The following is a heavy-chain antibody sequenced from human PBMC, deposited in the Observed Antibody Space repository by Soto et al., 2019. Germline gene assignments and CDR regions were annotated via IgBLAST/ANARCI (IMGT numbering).Heavy chain of an antibody. V-gene: IGHV1-69*02. J-gene: IGHJ5*02. CDR2: IIPILGIA. D-gene: IGHD4-17*01. Sequence: SVKVSCKASGGTFSSYTISWVRQAPGQGLEWMGRIIPILGIANYAQKFQGRVTITRDTSTSTAYMELSSLRSEDTALYYCAIVIKYGDYSSWFDPWGPGTLVTVSS. CDR1: GGTFSSYT. CDR3: AIVIKYGDYSSWFDP.